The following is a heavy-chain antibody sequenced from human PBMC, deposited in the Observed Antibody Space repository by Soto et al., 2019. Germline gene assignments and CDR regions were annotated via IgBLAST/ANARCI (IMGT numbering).Heavy chain of an antibody. J-gene: IGHJ6*02. CDR3: ARGQLVWYGDLTPYHRDMDV. V-gene: IGHV4-34*02. CDR2: MSHDGGT. Sequence: QVQLQQWGAGLLRPSETLSLTCAFYGGSFDDFNWSWVRQSPGKGLEWVGEMSHDGGTNYSPSLASRVSISVDTSKNQFSLHLRSVTAADTGLYYCARGQLVWYGDLTPYHRDMDVWGQGTTVTVSS. D-gene: IGHD3-10*01. CDR1: GGSFDDFN.